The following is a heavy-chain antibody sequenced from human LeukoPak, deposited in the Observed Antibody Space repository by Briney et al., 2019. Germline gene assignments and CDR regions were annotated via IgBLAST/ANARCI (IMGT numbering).Heavy chain of an antibody. CDR2: ISGSGSST. CDR1: GFTFSSYA. J-gene: IGHJ4*02. D-gene: IGHD3-16*01. Sequence: GASLRLSCAASGFTFSSYAMSWVRQAPGKGLEWVSAISGSGSSTYYADSVKGRFTISRDNSKNTLYLQMNSLRAEDTAVYYCAKGGGWSALYYFDYWGQGTLVTVSS. V-gene: IGHV3-23*01. CDR3: AKGGGWSALYYFDY.